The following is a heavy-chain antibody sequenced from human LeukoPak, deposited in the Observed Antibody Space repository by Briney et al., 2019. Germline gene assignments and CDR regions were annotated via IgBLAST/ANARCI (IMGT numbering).Heavy chain of an antibody. D-gene: IGHD6-13*01. J-gene: IGHJ4*02. V-gene: IGHV4-59*01. CDR2: IYYTGST. CDR1: GGSISSYY. Sequence: PSETLSLTCTASGGSISSYYWNWIRQPPGKGLEWIGYIYYTGSTDYNPSLKSRVTISVDTSKNQFSLKLSSVTAADTAVYYCARGGGYSSSWSYWGQGTLVTVSS. CDR3: ARGGGYSSSWSY.